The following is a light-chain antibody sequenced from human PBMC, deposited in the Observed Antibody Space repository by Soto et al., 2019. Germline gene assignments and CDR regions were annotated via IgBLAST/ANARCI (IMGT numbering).Light chain of an antibody. CDR3: YSYAGTSTWV. CDR2: EGT. V-gene: IGLV2-23*01. CDR1: NNDVGNYKL. J-gene: IGLJ3*02. Sequence: QSALTQPASVSESPGQSITISCTGTNNDVGNYKLVSWFQHHLGKAPKLIIYEGTKRPSGVSNRLSASQSGNTASLTISGLQAEDEADYYCYSYAGTSTWVFGGGTKLTVL.